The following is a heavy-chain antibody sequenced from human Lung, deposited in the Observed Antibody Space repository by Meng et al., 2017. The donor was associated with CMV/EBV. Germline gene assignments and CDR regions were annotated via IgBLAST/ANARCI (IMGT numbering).Heavy chain of an antibody. V-gene: IGHV1-2*02. Sequence: ASXXVSXKASGYPFTDYFVHWVRQAPGQGLEWMAYIIPNSGGTSYAQKFQGRVTVTRDTSVSTAYMELRNLKSDDTAVYYCARTRKTNSGAGHENSWGQGTXVTVSS. D-gene: IGHD7-27*01. J-gene: IGHJ5*02. CDR2: IIPNSGGT. CDR3: ARTRKTNSGAGHENS. CDR1: GYPFTDYF.